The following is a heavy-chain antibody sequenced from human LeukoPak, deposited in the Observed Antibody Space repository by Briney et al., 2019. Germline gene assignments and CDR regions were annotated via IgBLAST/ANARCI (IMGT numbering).Heavy chain of an antibody. CDR3: ARRADNAFDI. J-gene: IGHJ3*02. V-gene: IGHV3-21*01. CDR2: ISSNSGYI. Sequence: WGTLRLSCAASGVTFSAYSRNWVRQPPGKGLEWVSSISSNSGYIYYADSVSGRFTISKTNAKNSFYLHMNMPTAEDTAVYYCARRADNAFDIWGQGTMVTVSS. CDR1: GVTFSAYS.